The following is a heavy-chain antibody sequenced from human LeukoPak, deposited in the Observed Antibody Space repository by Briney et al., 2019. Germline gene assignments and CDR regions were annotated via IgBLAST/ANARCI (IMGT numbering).Heavy chain of an antibody. V-gene: IGHV4-34*01. CDR2: INHSGST. CDR3: ASQGDYGDDSGNY. CDR1: GGSFSGYY. J-gene: IGHJ4*02. D-gene: IGHD4-17*01. Sequence: SETLSLTCAVYGGSFSGYYWSWIRQPPGKGLEWIGEINHSGSTNYNPSLKSRVTISVVTSKNQFSLELSSVTAADTAVYYCASQGDYGDDSGNYWGQGTLVTVSS.